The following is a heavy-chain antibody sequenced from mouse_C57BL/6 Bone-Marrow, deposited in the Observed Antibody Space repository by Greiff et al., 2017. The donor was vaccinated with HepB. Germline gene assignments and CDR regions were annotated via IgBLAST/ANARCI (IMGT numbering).Heavy chain of an antibody. CDR2: IDPSDSYT. CDR3: AMKWFLANDY. V-gene: IGHV1-50*01. CDR1: GYTFTSYW. J-gene: IGHJ2*01. Sequence: VQLQQPGAELVKPGTSVKLSCKASGYTFTSYWMQWVKQRPGQGLEWIGEIDPSDSYTNYNQKFKGKATLTVDTSSSTAYMQLSSLTSEDSAVYYCAMKWFLANDYWGQGTTLTVSS. D-gene: IGHD2-3*01.